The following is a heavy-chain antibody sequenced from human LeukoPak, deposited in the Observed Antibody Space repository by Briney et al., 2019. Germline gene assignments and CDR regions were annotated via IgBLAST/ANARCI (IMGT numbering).Heavy chain of an antibody. D-gene: IGHD2-15*01. CDR2: IDHSGST. V-gene: IGHV4-34*01. CDR3: AGLMVAATRNWFDP. J-gene: IGHJ5*02. Sequence: SETLSLTCAVYGGSFSGYYWSWIRQPPGKGLEWIGEIDHSGSTNYNPSLKSRVTISVDTSKNQFSLKLSSVTAADTAVYYCAGLMVAATRNWFDPWGQGTLVTVSS. CDR1: GGSFSGYY.